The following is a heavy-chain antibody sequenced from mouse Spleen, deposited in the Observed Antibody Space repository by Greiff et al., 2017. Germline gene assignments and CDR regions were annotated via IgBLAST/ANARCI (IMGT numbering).Heavy chain of an antibody. CDR3: TKIYSAFAY. CDR2: IDPETGGT. D-gene: IGHD2-1*01. CDR1: GYTFTDYE. J-gene: IGHJ3*01. V-gene: IGHV1-15*01. Sequence: VKLQESGAELVRPGASVTLSCKASGYTFTDYEMHWVKQTPVHGLEWIGAIDPETGGTAYNQKFKGKAILTADKSSSTAYMELRSLTSEDSAVYYCTKIYSAFAYWGQGTLVTVSA.